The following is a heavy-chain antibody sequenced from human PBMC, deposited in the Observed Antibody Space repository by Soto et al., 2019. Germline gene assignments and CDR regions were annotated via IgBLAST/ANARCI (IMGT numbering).Heavy chain of an antibody. J-gene: IGHJ4*02. D-gene: IGHD5-18*01. CDR3: ASSLTWIQLWLPFDY. Sequence: ASVKVSCKASGGTFSSYAISWVRQAPGQGLEWMGGIIPILGTANYAQKFQGRVTITADESTSTAYMELSSLRSEDTAVYYCASSLTWIQLWLPFDYWGQGTLVTVSS. CDR2: IIPILGTA. V-gene: IGHV1-69*13. CDR1: GGTFSSYA.